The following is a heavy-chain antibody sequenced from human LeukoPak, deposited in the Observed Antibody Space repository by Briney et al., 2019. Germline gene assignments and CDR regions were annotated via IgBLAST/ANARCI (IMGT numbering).Heavy chain of an antibody. J-gene: IGHJ6*03. V-gene: IGHV3-21*01. CDR1: GFTFSSYS. CDR2: ISSSSSYI. D-gene: IGHD3-22*01. Sequence: GGFLRLSCAASGFTFSSYSMNWVRQAPGKGLEWVSSISSSSSYIYYADSVKGRFTISRDNAKNSLYLQMNSLRAEDTAVYYCARDLTNYYDSSGYYFVSYYYYYMDVWGKGTTVTISS. CDR3: ARDLTNYYDSSGYYFVSYYYYYMDV.